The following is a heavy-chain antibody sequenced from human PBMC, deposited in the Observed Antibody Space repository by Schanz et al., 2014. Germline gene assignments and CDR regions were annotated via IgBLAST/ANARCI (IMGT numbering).Heavy chain of an antibody. CDR3: ARDTTWRLDL. CDR1: GGSISSATYY. Sequence: QVQLQESGPGLVKPSQTLSLTCTVSGGSISSATYYWSWVRQPAGKGLEWIGRIYSRGSSTYNPSLKSRVTISIDAATNQSPRKLNSVTAADTAVYYCARDTTWRLDLWGRGTLXTVSS. V-gene: IGHV4-61*02. D-gene: IGHD1-1*01. CDR2: IYSRGSS. J-gene: IGHJ2*01.